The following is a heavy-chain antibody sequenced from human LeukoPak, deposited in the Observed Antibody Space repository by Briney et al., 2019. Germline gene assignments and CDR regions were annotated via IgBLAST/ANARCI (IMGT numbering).Heavy chain of an antibody. CDR3: AKNYGSGSYAPAGYYMDV. J-gene: IGHJ6*03. V-gene: IGHV3-30*02. D-gene: IGHD3-10*01. Sequence: GGSLRLSCAGSGFTFSSNGMHWVRQAQGKGLEWVAFIRYDGSNKYYADSVKGRFTISRDNSKDTLYLQMNSLRAEDTAVYYCAKNYGSGSYAPAGYYMDVWGKGTTVTISS. CDR2: IRYDGSNK. CDR1: GFTFSSNG.